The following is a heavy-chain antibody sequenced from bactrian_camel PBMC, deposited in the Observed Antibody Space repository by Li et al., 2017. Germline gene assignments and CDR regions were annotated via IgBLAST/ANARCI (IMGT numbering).Heavy chain of an antibody. J-gene: IGHJ6*01. V-gene: IGHV3S9*01. CDR1: GFPFTSYG. CDR2: TSSDGHT. D-gene: IGHD4*01. CDR3: AALRSCSISTVQYVTS. Sequence: VQLVESGGGLVQPGGSLRLSCAASGFPFTSYGMLWYRQGTGNECEKVSSTSSDGHTSYADSVKGRFIISQDNAKNTVYLQMNSLKPEDTAMYYCAALRSCSISTVQYVTSWGQGTQVTVS.